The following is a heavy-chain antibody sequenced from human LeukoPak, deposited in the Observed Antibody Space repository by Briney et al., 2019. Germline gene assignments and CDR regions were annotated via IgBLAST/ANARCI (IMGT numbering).Heavy chain of an antibody. Sequence: SETLSLTCAVYGGSFSGYYWSWIRQPPGKGLEWIGEINHSGSTNYNPSLKSRVTISVDTSKNQFSLKLSSVTAADTAVYYCARHHRAYYYYGMDVWGQGTTVTVSS. CDR2: INHSGST. D-gene: IGHD3-10*01. V-gene: IGHV4-34*01. CDR1: GGSFSGYY. CDR3: ARHHRAYYYYGMDV. J-gene: IGHJ6*02.